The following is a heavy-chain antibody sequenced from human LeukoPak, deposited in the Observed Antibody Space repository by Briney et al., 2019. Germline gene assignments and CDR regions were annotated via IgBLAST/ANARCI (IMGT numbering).Heavy chain of an antibody. V-gene: IGHV1-69*04. CDR1: GGTFSSYA. CDR3: ATGSYSSSWSNWFDP. CDR2: IIPMLGTV. Sequence: ASVKVSCTASGGTFSSYAINWVRQAPGQGLEWMGRIIPMLGTVNYAQKFQDRVTIIADKLTSTAYMELSSLRSEDTAVYYCATGSYSSSWSNWFDPWGQGTLVTVSS. J-gene: IGHJ5*02. D-gene: IGHD6-13*01.